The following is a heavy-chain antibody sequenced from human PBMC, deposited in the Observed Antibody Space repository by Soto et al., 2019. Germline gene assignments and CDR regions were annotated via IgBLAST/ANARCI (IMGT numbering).Heavy chain of an antibody. J-gene: IGHJ3*01. V-gene: IGHV5-51*01. CDR3: ARFAATSGINAFDV. Sequence: PGESLKISCQGSGYTFTNYWIVWVRQLPGKGLEWIGIIYPRDSHTTYSPSFQGQVTISDDKSLNSAFLQWSSLKASDTATYYCARFAATSGINAFDVWGPGTMVTVSS. CDR2: IYPRDSHT. CDR1: GYTFTNYW. D-gene: IGHD1-1*01.